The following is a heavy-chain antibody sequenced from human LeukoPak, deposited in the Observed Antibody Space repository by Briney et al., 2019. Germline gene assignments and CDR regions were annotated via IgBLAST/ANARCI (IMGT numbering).Heavy chain of an antibody. J-gene: IGHJ4*02. CDR3: AKLVLLWFGELDYFDY. CDR1: GFTFSSYG. D-gene: IGHD3-10*01. V-gene: IGHV3-23*01. Sequence: SGGSLRLSCAASGFTFSSYGMSWVRQAPGKGLEWVSAISGSGGSTYYADSVKGRFTISRDNSKNTLYLQMNSLRAEDTAVYYCAKLVLLWFGELDYFDYWGQGTLVTVSS. CDR2: ISGSGGST.